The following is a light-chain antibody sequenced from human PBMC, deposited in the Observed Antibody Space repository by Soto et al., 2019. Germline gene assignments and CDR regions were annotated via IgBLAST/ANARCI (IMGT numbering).Light chain of an antibody. V-gene: IGLV2-23*01. CDR3: CTHAGSSTFV. J-gene: IGLJ1*01. Sequence: QSVLTQPASASGSPGQSITISCTGTSNDVGSYKLVSWYQQHPGKAPKLIIHEDNRRPSGVSSRFSGSKSANTASLTISGLQNEDEADYHCCTHAGSSTFVFGSGTKLTVL. CDR1: SNDVGSYKL. CDR2: EDN.